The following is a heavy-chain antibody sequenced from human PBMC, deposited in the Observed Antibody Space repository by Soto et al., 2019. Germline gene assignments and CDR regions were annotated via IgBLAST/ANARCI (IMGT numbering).Heavy chain of an antibody. CDR3: VCNGYYSLEY. D-gene: IGHD3-22*01. CDR2: INYSGAI. CDR1: GDSMTSSDW. V-gene: IGHV4-4*02. Sequence: QVQLQESGPGLVKPSGTLSLTCAVSGDSMTSSDWWSWVRQAPGKGLEWIGEINYSGAINYDPSLMSRVTISVDRSKNQFSLNLSSVTAADTAVYFCVCNGYYSLEYWGQGTLVIVSP. J-gene: IGHJ4*02.